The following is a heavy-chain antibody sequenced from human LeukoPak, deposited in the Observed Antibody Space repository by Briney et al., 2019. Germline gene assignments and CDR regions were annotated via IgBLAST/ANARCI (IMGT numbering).Heavy chain of an antibody. CDR1: GYSISSGYY. V-gene: IGHV4-38-2*02. CDR2: IYHSGST. J-gene: IGHJ5*02. Sequence: SETLSLTCTVSGYSISSGYYWGWIRQPPGRGLEWIGSIYHSGSTYYNPSLKSRVTISVDSSKNHFSLKLSSVTAADTAVYYCAKRLRPRYWFDPWGQGTLVTVSS. CDR3: AKRLRPRYWFDP. D-gene: IGHD4-17*01.